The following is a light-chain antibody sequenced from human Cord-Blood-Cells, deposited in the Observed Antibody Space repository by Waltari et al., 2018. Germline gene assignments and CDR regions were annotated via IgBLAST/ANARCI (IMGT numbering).Light chain of an antibody. J-gene: IGKJ4*01. Sequence: DFVMTQSPDSLAVSLGERATINCKSSQGVLYSSNNKNYLAWYPQKPGQPPKLLIYWASTRESGVPDRFSGSGSGTDFTLTISSLQAEDVAVYYCQQDYSTPLTFGGGTKVEIK. CDR2: WAS. CDR3: QQDYSTPLT. CDR1: QGVLYSSNNKNY. V-gene: IGKV4-1*01.